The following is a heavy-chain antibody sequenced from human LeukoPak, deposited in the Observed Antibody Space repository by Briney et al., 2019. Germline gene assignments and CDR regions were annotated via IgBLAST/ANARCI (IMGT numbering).Heavy chain of an antibody. CDR1: GYTFTSYA. D-gene: IGHD2-21*02. CDR2: VNAGNGNT. V-gene: IGHV1-3*01. CDR3: ARALLVTAIRFAWFDP. Sequence: GASVKVSCKASGYTFTSYAMHWVRQAPGQRLEWMGWVNAGNGNTKYSQKSQGRVTITRDTSASTAYMELSSLRSEDTAVYYCARALLVTAIRFAWFDPWGQGTLVTVSS. J-gene: IGHJ5*02.